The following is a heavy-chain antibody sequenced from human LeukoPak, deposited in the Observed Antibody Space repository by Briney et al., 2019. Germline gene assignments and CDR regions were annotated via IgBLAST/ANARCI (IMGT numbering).Heavy chain of an antibody. V-gene: IGHV3-23*01. D-gene: IGHD6-13*01. CDR2: IRGTGSST. Sequence: GGSLRLSCGASGFTFSSYAMAWVRQAPGKGLEWVSAIRGTGSSTCYADSVKGRFTISRDDSKNTLYLQMNSLRAEDTAVYYCAKDRDSSWYSGCFDYWGQGTLVTVSS. CDR1: GFTFSSYA. J-gene: IGHJ4*02. CDR3: AKDRDSSWYSGCFDY.